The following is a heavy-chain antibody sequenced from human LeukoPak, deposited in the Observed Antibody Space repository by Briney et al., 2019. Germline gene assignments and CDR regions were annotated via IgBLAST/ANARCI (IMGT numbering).Heavy chain of an antibody. CDR2: IKQDGSEK. CDR1: GFIFSSYW. CDR3: ARDKAAAGTGYFDY. Sequence: PGGSLRLSCAASGFIFSSYWMSWVRQAPGKGLEWVANIKQDGSEKYYVDSVKGRFTISRDNAKNSLYLQMNSLRAEDTAVYYCARDKAAAGTGYFDYWGQGTLVTVSS. D-gene: IGHD6-13*01. V-gene: IGHV3-7*01. J-gene: IGHJ4*02.